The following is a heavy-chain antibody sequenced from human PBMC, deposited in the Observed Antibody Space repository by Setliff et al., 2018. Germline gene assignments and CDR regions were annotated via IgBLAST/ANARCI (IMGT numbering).Heavy chain of an antibody. Sequence: ASVKVSCKASGYTFISYDISWVRQAPGQGLEWVGWIGAYNGNTYNAHKFQGRVTMTSDTSTSTAYMELRSLRSDDSAVYYCARDPWFGGRALRTYIDYWGQGTLVTVSS. V-gene: IGHV1-18*01. D-gene: IGHD3-10*01. CDR2: IGAYNGNT. CDR1: GYTFISYD. CDR3: ARDPWFGGRALRTYIDY. J-gene: IGHJ4*02.